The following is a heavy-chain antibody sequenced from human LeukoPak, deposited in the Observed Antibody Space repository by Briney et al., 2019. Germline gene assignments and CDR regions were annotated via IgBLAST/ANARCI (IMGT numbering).Heavy chain of an antibody. CDR1: GGSITPYY. J-gene: IGHJ4*02. Sequence: SETLSLICTVSGGSITPYYWSWIRQPPGKGLEWIGYIYYSGTTIYNPSLESRVTISVDTSKNQFSLKVNSVTAADTAVYYCAKGDYSNYVYWGQGTLVTVSS. CDR2: IYYSGTT. V-gene: IGHV4-59*01. CDR3: AKGDYSNYVY. D-gene: IGHD4-11*01.